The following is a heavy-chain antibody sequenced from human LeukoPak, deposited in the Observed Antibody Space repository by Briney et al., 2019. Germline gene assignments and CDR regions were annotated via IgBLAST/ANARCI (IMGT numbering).Heavy chain of an antibody. CDR1: GGSISSGNYY. CDR2: VYTSGST. J-gene: IGHJ4*02. Sequence: SETLSLTCTVSGGSISSGNYYWSWIRQPAGKGLEWIGRVYTSGSTNYNPSLKSRVTISIDKSKNQFSLKLSSVTAADTAVYYCARDFISTGSSPYYDLWSGVPLNDYWGQGTLVTVSS. CDR3: ARDFISTGSSPYYDLWSGVPLNDY. V-gene: IGHV4-61*02. D-gene: IGHD3-3*01.